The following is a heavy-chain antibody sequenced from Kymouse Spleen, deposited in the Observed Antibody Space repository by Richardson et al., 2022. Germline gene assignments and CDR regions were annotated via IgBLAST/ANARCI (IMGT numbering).Heavy chain of an antibody. V-gene: IGHV3-9*01. D-gene: IGHD1-7*01. CDR1: GFTFDDYA. J-gene: IGHJ4*02. Sequence: EVQLVESGGGLVQPGRSLRLSCAASGFTFDDYAMHWVRQAPGKGLEWVSGISWNSGSIGYADSVKGRFTISRDNAKNSLYLQMNSLRAEDTALYYCAKARALWELRSIDYWGQGTLVTVSS. CDR2: ISWNSGSI. CDR3: AKARALWELRSIDY.